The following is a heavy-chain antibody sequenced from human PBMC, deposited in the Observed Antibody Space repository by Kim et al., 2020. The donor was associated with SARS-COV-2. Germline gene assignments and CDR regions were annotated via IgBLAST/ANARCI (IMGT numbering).Heavy chain of an antibody. Sequence: SETLSLTCTVSGGSISSSSYYWGWIRQPPGKGLEWIGSIYYSGSTYYNPSLKSRVTISVDTSKNQFSLKLSSVTAADTAVYYCAVAAAAKNDYWGQGTLVTVSS. CDR1: GGSISSSSYY. V-gene: IGHV4-39*01. CDR2: IYYSGST. CDR3: AVAAAAKNDY. D-gene: IGHD6-13*01. J-gene: IGHJ4*02.